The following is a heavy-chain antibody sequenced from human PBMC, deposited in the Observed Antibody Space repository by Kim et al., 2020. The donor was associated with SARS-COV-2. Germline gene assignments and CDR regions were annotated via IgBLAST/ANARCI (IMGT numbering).Heavy chain of an antibody. Sequence: ASVKVSCKASGYTFSTYAIHWVRQAPGQRLECMGWIVGGNGNTYYSQKFQGRVSFTRDTSATTAHMELSSLTSEDTAVYYCARGGGPGLGYWGQGTLVTVSS. CDR3: ARGGGPGLGY. D-gene: IGHD2-15*01. CDR2: IVGGNGNT. V-gene: IGHV1-3*01. CDR1: GYTFSTYA. J-gene: IGHJ4*02.